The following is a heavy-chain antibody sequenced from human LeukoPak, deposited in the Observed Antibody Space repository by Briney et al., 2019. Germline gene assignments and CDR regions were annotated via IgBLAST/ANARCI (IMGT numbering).Heavy chain of an antibody. CDR1: GGSISSYYW. V-gene: IGHV2-5*08. J-gene: IGHJ5*02. CDR2: IYWDDDK. CDR3: VRRMRDFDP. D-gene: IGHD2-15*01. Sequence: TLSLTCTVSGGSISSYYWSWIRQPPGKALEWLAVIYWDDDKSYRPSLKGRLTITKDTSKNQVVVLTMTNMDPVDTATYCCVRRMRDFDPWGQGTLVTVSS.